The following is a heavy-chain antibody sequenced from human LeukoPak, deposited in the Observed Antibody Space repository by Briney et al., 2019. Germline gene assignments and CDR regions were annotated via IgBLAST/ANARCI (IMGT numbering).Heavy chain of an antibody. CDR2: FDPEDGET. CDR3: ARDLYSRRMNYYGSGSYFAY. J-gene: IGHJ4*02. D-gene: IGHD3-10*01. Sequence: ASVKVSCKVSGYTLTELSMHWVRQAPGKGLEWMGGFDPEDGETIYAQKFQGRVTMTEDTSTDTAYMELSSRRSEDTAVYYCARDLYSRRMNYYGSGSYFAYWGQGTLVTGSS. V-gene: IGHV1-24*01. CDR1: GYTLTELS.